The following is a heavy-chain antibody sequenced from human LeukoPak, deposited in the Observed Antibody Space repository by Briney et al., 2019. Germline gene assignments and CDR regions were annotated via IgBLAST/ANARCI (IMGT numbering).Heavy chain of an antibody. CDR3: ARLPPAGVYYPDS. V-gene: IGHV5-51*01. CDR2: INPGDSDT. CDR1: GYSFTNYW. Sequence: GESLKISCTASGYSFTNYWIAWRRQMPGKGLEWMGIINPGDSDTRYSPSFQGQVTISADKSISTAFLQWSSLKAPDTAMYYCARLPPAGVYYPDSWGQGTLVTVSS. D-gene: IGHD2-8*01. J-gene: IGHJ4*02.